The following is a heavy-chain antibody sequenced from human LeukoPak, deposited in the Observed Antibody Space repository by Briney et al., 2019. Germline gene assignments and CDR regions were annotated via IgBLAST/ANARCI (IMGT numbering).Heavy chain of an antibody. D-gene: IGHD1-26*01. CDR1: GFTFDDYG. CDR3: ARGLYSGSYYYYYYMDV. J-gene: IGHJ6*03. CDR2: INWNGGST. V-gene: IGHV3-20*04. Sequence: GGSLRLSCAASGFTFDDYGMSWVRQAPGKGLEWVSGINWNGGSTGYADSVKGRFTISRDNAKNSLYLQMNSLRAEDTALYYCARGLYSGSYYYYYYMDVWGKGTTVTVSS.